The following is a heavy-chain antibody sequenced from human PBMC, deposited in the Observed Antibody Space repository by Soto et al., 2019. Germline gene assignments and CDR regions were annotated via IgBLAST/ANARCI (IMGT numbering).Heavy chain of an antibody. V-gene: IGHV4-4*02. D-gene: IGHD3-16*01. J-gene: IGHJ4*02. CDR2: IHHSGST. Sequence: LSLTCGVSGGSVSRDNWWSWVRQPPGKGLEWIGEIHHSGSTNYSPSLKSRVTMSVDKSRNQFSLKLTSVTAADTAVYYCAENGSYDLVNWGQGTRVTVSS. CDR3: AENGSYDLVN. CDR1: GGSVSRDNW.